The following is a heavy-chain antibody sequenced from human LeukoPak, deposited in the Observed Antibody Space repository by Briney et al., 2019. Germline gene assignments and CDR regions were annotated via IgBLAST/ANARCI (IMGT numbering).Heavy chain of an antibody. CDR3: TTSLPRRYFDFRSGYPCYFDY. V-gene: IGHV3-15*01. D-gene: IGHD3-3*01. Sequence: PGGALRLSCAASGFSFSNAWMSWVRRAPGKGLEWVGRIHSKADGSTTDYAAPVKGRFTISRDDSKTTLYLQMNSLQTEDTALYYCTTSLPRRYFDFRSGYPCYFDYWGQGTLVTVSS. J-gene: IGHJ4*02. CDR2: IHSKADGSTT. CDR1: GFSFSNAW.